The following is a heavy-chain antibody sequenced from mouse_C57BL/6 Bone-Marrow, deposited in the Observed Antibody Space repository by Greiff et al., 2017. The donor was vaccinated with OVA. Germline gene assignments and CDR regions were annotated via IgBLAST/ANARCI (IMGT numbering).Heavy chain of an antibody. CDR3: AKEVSNWDGGYAMDY. Sequence: VQLQESGPGLVQPSQSLSITCTVSGFSLTSYGVHWVRQSPGKGLEWLGVIWRGGSTDYNAAFMSRLSITKDNSKSQVFFKMNSLQADDTAIYYCAKEVSNWDGGYAMDYWGQGTSVTVSS. D-gene: IGHD4-1*02. CDR1: GFSLTSYG. CDR2: IWRGGST. J-gene: IGHJ4*01. V-gene: IGHV2-5*01.